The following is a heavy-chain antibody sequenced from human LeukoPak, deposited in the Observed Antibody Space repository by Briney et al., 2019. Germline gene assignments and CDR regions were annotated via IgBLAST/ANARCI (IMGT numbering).Heavy chain of an antibody. CDR1: GGSIRSYY. D-gene: IGHD2-21*02. J-gene: IGHJ4*02. CDR2: MYYTGST. V-gene: IGHV4-59*03. CDR3: AAVVVSGTPYFDY. Sequence: SETLSLTCTVSGGSIRSYYWTWIRQPPGKGLEWIGYMYYTGSTKYNPSLKSRVSISVDTSKNQFSLTLTSVTAADTAVYYCAAVVVSGTPYFDYWGQGTLVTVSS.